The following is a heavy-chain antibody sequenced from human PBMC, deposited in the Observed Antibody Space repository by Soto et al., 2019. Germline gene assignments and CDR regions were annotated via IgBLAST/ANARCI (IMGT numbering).Heavy chain of an antibody. V-gene: IGHV3-15*01. CDR1: GFTFSNAW. D-gene: IGHD4-17*01. J-gene: IGHJ6*02. CDR3: TTRSDYGDYVGYYYGMDV. CDR2: IKSKTDGGTT. Sequence: GGSLRLSCAASGFTFSNAWMSWVRQAPGKGLEWVGRIKSKTDGGTTDYAAPVKGRFTISRDDSKNTLYLQMNSLKTEDTAVYYCTTRSDYGDYVGYYYGMDVWGQGTTVTVSS.